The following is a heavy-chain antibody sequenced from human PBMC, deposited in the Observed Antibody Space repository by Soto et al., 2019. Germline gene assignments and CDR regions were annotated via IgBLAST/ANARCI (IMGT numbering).Heavy chain of an antibody. Sequence: SVKVSCKAPGGTFSSYATSWVRQAPGQGLERMGRIIPIFGTANYAQKFQGRVTITADESTSTAYMELSSLRSEDTAVYYCSSNLPITVTTPLRYYYYYGMDVWGQGTTVTVA. CDR2: IIPIFGTA. CDR3: SSNLPITVTTPLRYYYYYGMDV. D-gene: IGHD4-17*01. CDR1: GGTFSSYA. V-gene: IGHV1-69*13. J-gene: IGHJ6*02.